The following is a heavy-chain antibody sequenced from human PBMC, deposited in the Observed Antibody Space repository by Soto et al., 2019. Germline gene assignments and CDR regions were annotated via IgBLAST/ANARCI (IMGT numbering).Heavy chain of an antibody. V-gene: IGHV4-4*07. CDR3: ARESGENWSYEAY. J-gene: IGHJ4*02. CDR1: GASITDYS. D-gene: IGHD1-7*01. CDR2: IYATGKN. Sequence: QVQLQESGPGLVKPSETLSLTCSVSGASITDYSWNWIRQSAGKGLEWIGRIYATGKNQVNPSLQSRVTMSLATSKNQFSLKLTSVTAADTAVYYCARESGENWSYEAYWGQGTLVTVSS.